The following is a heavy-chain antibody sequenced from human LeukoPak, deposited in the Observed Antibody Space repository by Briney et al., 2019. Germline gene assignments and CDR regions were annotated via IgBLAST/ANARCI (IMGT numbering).Heavy chain of an antibody. J-gene: IGHJ4*02. V-gene: IGHV3-30*02. Sequence: GGSLRLSCTASGLTFSSSDMHWLRQAPGKGLDWVSLINHDGTNTYYADSVKGRLTISRDNSQNTLYLQMNSLRGEDTAVYYCTNFDYWGQGTLVTVSS. CDR3: TNFDY. CDR2: INHDGTNT. CDR1: GLTFSSSD.